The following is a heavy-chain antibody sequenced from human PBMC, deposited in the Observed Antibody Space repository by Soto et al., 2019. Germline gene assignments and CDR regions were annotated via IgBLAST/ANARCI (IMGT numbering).Heavy chain of an antibody. CDR3: ASVPASLTMVTTMFDY. CDR1: GYTFTNYG. CDR2: INTDNGIT. J-gene: IGHJ4*02. V-gene: IGHV1-18*01. Sequence: QVQLVQSGAEVKKPGASVKVSCKASGYTFTNYGLGWVRQAPGQGLEWMGWINTDNGITNYAQNLQDTVTTTAATSTSTAYMELLSLKSDDTAVYYCASVPASLTMVTTMFDYWGQGTLVIVSS. D-gene: IGHD4-17*01.